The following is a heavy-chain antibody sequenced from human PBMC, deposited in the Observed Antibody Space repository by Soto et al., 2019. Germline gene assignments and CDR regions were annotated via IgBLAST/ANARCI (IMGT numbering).Heavy chain of an antibody. CDR1: GFTFAKYW. Sequence: GGSLRLSCVVSGFTFAKYWMHWVLQSPGKGLVWVARIETDGTTQTYADSVEGRFTISRDNAKNTLYLHMNSLRAEDTAVYYCGRQAALWEKVDFRGHGTPVTVSS. CDR3: GRQAALWEKVDF. CDR2: IETDGTTQ. V-gene: IGHV3-74*01. D-gene: IGHD3-10*01. J-gene: IGHJ1*01.